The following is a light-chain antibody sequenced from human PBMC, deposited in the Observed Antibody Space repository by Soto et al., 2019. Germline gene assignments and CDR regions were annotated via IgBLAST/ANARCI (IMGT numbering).Light chain of an antibody. V-gene: IGKV3-15*01. CDR1: ESVSTN. Sequence: TQSPATLSLAPGERFTPSCRASESVSTNLAWYQQKAGQDPRLLIYGASTRATGIPARFSGSGSGTEFTPTIRSLQSEDSVLYYCHQYNNWPWTFGQGTKVDIK. J-gene: IGKJ1*01. CDR3: HQYNNWPWT. CDR2: GAS.